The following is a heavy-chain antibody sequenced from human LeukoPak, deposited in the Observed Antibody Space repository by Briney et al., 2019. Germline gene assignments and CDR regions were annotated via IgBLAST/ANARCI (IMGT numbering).Heavy chain of an antibody. V-gene: IGHV4-34*01. J-gene: IGHJ5*02. Sequence: SETLSLTCAVYGGSFSGYYWSWIRQPPGKGLKWIGEINHSGSTNYNPSLKSRVTISVDTSKNQFSLKLSSVTAADTAVYYCARGRRYYYGSGSRPNWFDPWGQGTLVTVSS. D-gene: IGHD3-10*01. CDR1: GGSFSGYY. CDR2: INHSGST. CDR3: ARGRRYYYGSGSRPNWFDP.